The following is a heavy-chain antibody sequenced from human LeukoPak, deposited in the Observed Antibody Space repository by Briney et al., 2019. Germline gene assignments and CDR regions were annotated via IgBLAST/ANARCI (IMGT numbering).Heavy chain of an antibody. V-gene: IGHV3-23*01. J-gene: IGHJ4*02. CDR3: ARDRAGQWLVRCDY. CDR1: GFTFSSYA. CDR2: ISGSGDNT. D-gene: IGHD6-19*01. Sequence: PGGSLRLSCAASGFTFSSYAMSWVRQAPRKGLEWVSIISGSGDNTHYADSVKGRFTISRDNAKNSLYLQMNSLRVEDTAVYYCARDRAGQWLVRCDYWGQGTLVTVSS.